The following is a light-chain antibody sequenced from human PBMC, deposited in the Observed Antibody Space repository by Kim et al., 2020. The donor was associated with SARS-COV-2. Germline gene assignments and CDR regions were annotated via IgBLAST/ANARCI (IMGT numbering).Light chain of an antibody. CDR1: QSVSSIY. CDR3: QQSGSSPWT. CDR2: SSS. Sequence: SPGERATLSCRASQSVSSIYLAWYQQRPGQAPRLLVYSSSSRATDIPDRFSGSGSGTDFTLTISRLEPEDFAVYYCQQSGSSPWTLGQGTKVDIK. V-gene: IGKV3-20*01. J-gene: IGKJ1*01.